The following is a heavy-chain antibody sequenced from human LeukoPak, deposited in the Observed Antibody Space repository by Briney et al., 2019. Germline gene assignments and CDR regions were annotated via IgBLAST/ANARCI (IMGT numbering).Heavy chain of an antibody. CDR3: ARDEPDYGGNSEATGIDY. CDR1: GFTFSSYS. D-gene: IGHD4-23*01. J-gene: IGHJ4*02. CDR2: ISSSSSTI. Sequence: GGSLRLSCAASGFTFSSYSMNWVRQAPGKGLECVSYISSSSSTIYYSDSVKRRFTISRDNAKNSLYLQMNSLRAEDTAVYYCARDEPDYGGNSEATGIDYWGQGTLVTVSS. V-gene: IGHV3-48*01.